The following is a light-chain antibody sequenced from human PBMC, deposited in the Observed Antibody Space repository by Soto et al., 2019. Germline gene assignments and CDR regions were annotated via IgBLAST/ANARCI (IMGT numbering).Light chain of an antibody. CDR2: GNS. Sequence: QSVLTQPPSVSGAPGQRVTISCTGSSSNIGAGYDVHWYQQLPGTAPKLLIYGNSNRPSGVPDRFSGSKSGNSAYRAITGLQAEDEADYYCQSYDSSMSGWVFGGGTKLTVL. CDR3: QSYDSSMSGWV. J-gene: IGLJ3*02. CDR1: SSNIGAGYD. V-gene: IGLV1-40*01.